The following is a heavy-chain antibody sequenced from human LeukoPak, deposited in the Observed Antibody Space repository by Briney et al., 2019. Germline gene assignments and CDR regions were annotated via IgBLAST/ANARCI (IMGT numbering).Heavy chain of an antibody. J-gene: IGHJ4*02. V-gene: IGHV3-30*18. CDR3: AKYQRQWLPKGGFDY. CDR1: GFTFSSNG. D-gene: IGHD6-19*01. CDR2: ISYDGNNK. Sequence: GGSLRLSCAASGFTFSSNGMHCVRQAPGKGLEWVAVISYDGNNKYYADSVKGRFTISRDNSKNTLYLQMDNLRAEDTAVYYCAKYQRQWLPKGGFDYWGQGTLVTVSS.